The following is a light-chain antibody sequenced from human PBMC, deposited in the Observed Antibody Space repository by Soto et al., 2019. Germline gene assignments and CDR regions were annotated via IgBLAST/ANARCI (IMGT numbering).Light chain of an antibody. CDR2: GAS. V-gene: IGKV3-20*01. Sequence: EIVLTQSPGTLSLSPGERATLSCRASQSVGSSYLAWYQQKPGQAPRLLIYGASSRATGIPDRFSGSGSGTEFTLTISRLEPEDFAVYYCQQYGSSPQTFGQGTKVEIK. J-gene: IGKJ1*01. CDR3: QQYGSSPQT. CDR1: QSVGSSY.